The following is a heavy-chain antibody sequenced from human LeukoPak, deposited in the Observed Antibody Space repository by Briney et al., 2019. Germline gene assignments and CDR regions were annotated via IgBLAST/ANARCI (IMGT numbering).Heavy chain of an antibody. Sequence: GGSLRLSCAASGFTFSSYEMNWVRQAPGKGLEWVSYIISSGSTIFYADSVKGRFTISRDNAKNSLYLQMNSLRAEDTAVYYCARDRGGFGDYGDYGVFDYWGQGTLVTVSS. CDR3: ARDRGGFGDYGDYGVFDY. J-gene: IGHJ4*02. D-gene: IGHD4-17*01. V-gene: IGHV3-48*03. CDR2: IISSGSTI. CDR1: GFTFSSYE.